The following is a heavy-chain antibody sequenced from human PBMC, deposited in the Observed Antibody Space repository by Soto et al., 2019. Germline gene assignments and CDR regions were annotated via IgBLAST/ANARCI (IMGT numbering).Heavy chain of an antibody. J-gene: IGHJ4*02. CDR1: GYTFTSHG. V-gene: IGHV1-18*04. CDR2: VSAYNGNT. Sequence: GASVKVSFKSSGYTFTSHGISWVRQAPGQGLEWMGWVSAYNGNTKYAQNLQGRVSMTTDRSTSTAYMELRSLRSDDTAVYYCARAGGTQLFDYWGQGTLVTV. D-gene: IGHD1-1*01. CDR3: ARAGGTQLFDY.